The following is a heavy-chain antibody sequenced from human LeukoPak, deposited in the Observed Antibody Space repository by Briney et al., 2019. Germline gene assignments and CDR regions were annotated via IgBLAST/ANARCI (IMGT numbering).Heavy chain of an antibody. V-gene: IGHV3-23*01. CDR2: TSSSDAGT. CDR3: AKAPVTSCRGAYCYPFDS. J-gene: IGHJ4*02. D-gene: IGHD2-21*01. Sequence: GGSLRLSCAASGFTLSTYAMSWVRQTPGKGLEWVAATSSSDAGTYHADSVRGRFTISRDNSKNTLYLQMNGLRAEDAAVYFCAKAPVTSCRGAYCYPFDSWGQGTLVTVSS. CDR1: GFTLSTYA.